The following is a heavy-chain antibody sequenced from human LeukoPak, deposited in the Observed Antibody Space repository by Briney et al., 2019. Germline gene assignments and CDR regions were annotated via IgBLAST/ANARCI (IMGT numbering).Heavy chain of an antibody. D-gene: IGHD4-17*01. V-gene: IGHV3-30*18. Sequence: AGGSLRLSCAASGFTFSSYGMHWVRQAPGKGLEWVAVISYDGSNKYYADSVKGRFTISRDNSKNTLYLQMNSLRAEDTAVYYCAKLPAPMNTVTDYWGQGTLVTVSS. CDR2: ISYDGSNK. CDR1: GFTFSSYG. CDR3: AKLPAPMNTVTDY. J-gene: IGHJ4*02.